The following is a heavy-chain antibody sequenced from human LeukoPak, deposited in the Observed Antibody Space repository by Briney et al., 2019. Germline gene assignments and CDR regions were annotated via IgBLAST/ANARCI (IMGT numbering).Heavy chain of an antibody. CDR2: IWYDGSNK. D-gene: IGHD5-12*01. CDR3: ARDSGYDLNGMDV. Sequence: QPGRSLRHSCAASGFTFSSYGMHWVRQAPGKGLEWVAVIWYDGSNKYYADSVKGRFTISRDNSKNTLYLQMNSLRAEDTAVYYCARDSGYDLNGMDVWGQGTTVTVSS. V-gene: IGHV3-33*01. CDR1: GFTFSSYG. J-gene: IGHJ6*02.